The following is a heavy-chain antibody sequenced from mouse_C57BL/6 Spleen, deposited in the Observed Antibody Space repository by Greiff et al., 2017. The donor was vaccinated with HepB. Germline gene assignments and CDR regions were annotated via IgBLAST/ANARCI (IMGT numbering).Heavy chain of an antibody. CDR2: IHPNSGST. Sequence: QVQLQQPGAELVKPGASVKLSCKASGYTFTSYWMHWVKQRPGQGLEWIGMIHPNSGSTNYNEKFKSKATLTVDKSSSTAYMQLSSLTSEDSAVYYCAGEGYDVEAMDYWGQGTSVTVSS. CDR3: AGEGYDVEAMDY. CDR1: GYTFTSYW. J-gene: IGHJ4*01. V-gene: IGHV1-64*01. D-gene: IGHD2-2*01.